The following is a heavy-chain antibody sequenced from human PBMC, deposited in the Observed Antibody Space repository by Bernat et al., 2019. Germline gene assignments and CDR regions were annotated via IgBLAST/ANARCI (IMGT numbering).Heavy chain of an antibody. J-gene: IGHJ6*02. CDR2: ISYDGSNK. CDR1: GFTFSSYG. CDR3: AKDHDYGDYPPPRYGMDV. V-gene: IGHV3-30*18. Sequence: QVQLVESGGGVVKPGRSLRLSCEASGFTFSSYGMHGVRRAPGKGRGWVAVISYDGSNKYYADSVKGRFTISRDNSKNTLYLQMNSLRAEDTAVYYCAKDHDYGDYPPPRYGMDVWGQGTTVTVSS. D-gene: IGHD4-17*01.